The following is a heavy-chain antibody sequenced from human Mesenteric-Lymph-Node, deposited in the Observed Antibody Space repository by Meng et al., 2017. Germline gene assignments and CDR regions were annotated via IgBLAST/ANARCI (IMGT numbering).Heavy chain of an antibody. CDR1: GFTFSRYA. CDR2: IFFDGNNK. Sequence: QGLLGESGGGVVQPGRALTLSCAASGFTFSRYAMHWVRQAPGKGLEWVALIFFDGNNKYYADSVKGRFSISRDNSKNTLYLQMNSLRTEDTAVYYCARDGIYSGSGTYFDNWGQGTLVTVSS. D-gene: IGHD3-10*01. V-gene: IGHV3-30-3*01. CDR3: ARDGIYSGSGTYFDN. J-gene: IGHJ4*02.